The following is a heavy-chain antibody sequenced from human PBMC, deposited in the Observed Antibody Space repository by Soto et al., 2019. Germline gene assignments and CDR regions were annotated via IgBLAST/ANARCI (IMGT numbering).Heavy chain of an antibody. V-gene: IGHV4-61*01. J-gene: IGHJ5*02. CDR3: ARDCALAVAGPGWFDP. CDR1: GGSVSSGSHY. CDR2: IYYTGNP. D-gene: IGHD6-19*01. Sequence: SETLSLTCTVSGGSVSSGSHYWTWIRQPPGKGLEWIGYIYYTGNPNYSPSLKSRVTISVDTSKNQFSLKLTSVTAADTAVYYCARDCALAVAGPGWFDPWGQGTLVTVSS.